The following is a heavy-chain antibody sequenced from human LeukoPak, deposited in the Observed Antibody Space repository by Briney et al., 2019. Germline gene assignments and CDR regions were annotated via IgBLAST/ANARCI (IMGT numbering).Heavy chain of an antibody. CDR1: GGSISSYY. CDR2: IYYSGST. Sequence: SETLSLTCTVSGGSISSYYWSWIRQPPGKGLEYIGYIYYSGSTNYNSALKSRLTLSVDTSKNQFSLKLSSVTAADTAVYYCARYRHYYESSGRRLRNYYFDYWGQGTLVTVSS. CDR3: ARYRHYYESSGRRLRNYYFDY. D-gene: IGHD3-22*01. V-gene: IGHV4-59*08. J-gene: IGHJ4*02.